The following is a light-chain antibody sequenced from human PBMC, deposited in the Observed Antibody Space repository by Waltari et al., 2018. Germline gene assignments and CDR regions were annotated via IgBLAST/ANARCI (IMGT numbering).Light chain of an antibody. Sequence: VLTQSSGTLSLSPGERATLSCRASQSVTNDYLAWYQQRPGQPPRLLIYDASTRATGIPDRFSGSGSVTDFTLTISRLEPEDFAVYHCQQYGSLPWTFGQGTRVDMK. CDR1: QSVTNDY. CDR2: DAS. V-gene: IGKV3-20*01. J-gene: IGKJ1*01. CDR3: QQYGSLPWT.